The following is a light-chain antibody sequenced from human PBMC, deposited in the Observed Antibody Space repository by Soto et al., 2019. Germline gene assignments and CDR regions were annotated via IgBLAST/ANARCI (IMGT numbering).Light chain of an antibody. CDR3: QAYDNSLGVSVL. J-gene: IGLJ3*02. CDR1: SSNIGAGYD. Sequence: QSVLTQPPSVSGAPGQTVSIPCSGSSSNIGAGYDVHWYQQLPGTAPKLVIYDTFNRPSGVPDRFSGSKSGTSASLAITGLQSEDEADYYCQAYDNSLGVSVLFGGGTKVTVL. CDR2: DTF. V-gene: IGLV1-40*01.